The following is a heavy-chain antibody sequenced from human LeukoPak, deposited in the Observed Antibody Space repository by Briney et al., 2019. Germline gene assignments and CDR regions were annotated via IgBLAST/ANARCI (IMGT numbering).Heavy chain of an antibody. CDR2: ISAYNGNT. V-gene: IGHV1-18*01. D-gene: IGHD2-15*01. Sequence: ASVKVSCKASGYTFTSYGISWVRRAPGQGLEWMGWISAYNGNTNYAQKLQGRVTMTTDTSTSTAYMELRSLRSDDTAVYYCARDAGGRYCSGGSCYDAFDIWGQGTMVTVSS. CDR1: GYTFTSYG. CDR3: ARDAGGRYCSGGSCYDAFDI. J-gene: IGHJ3*02.